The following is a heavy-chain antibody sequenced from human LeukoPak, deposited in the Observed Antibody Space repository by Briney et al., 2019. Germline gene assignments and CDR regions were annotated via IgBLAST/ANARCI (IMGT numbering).Heavy chain of an antibody. D-gene: IGHD3-10*01. V-gene: IGHV3-23*01. J-gene: IGHJ2*01. CDR1: GFTFSSYA. Sequence: GGSLRLSCAASGFTFSSYAMSWVRQAPGKGLEWVSAISGSGGSTYYADSVKGRFTISRDNSKNTLYLQMNSLRAEDTAVYYCAKEGRMVRGVIEFWYFDLWGRGTLVTVSS. CDR3: AKEGRMVRGVIEFWYFDL. CDR2: ISGSGGST.